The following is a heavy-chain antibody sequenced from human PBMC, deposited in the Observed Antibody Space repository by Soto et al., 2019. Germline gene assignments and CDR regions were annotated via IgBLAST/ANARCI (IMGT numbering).Heavy chain of an antibody. V-gene: IGHV1-2*02. Sequence: QVPLVQSGAEVKRSGASVKVSCKASGSRFTAHFMHWVRQAPGQGLEWMGWINPNSGDTNYSPRFQGRVTMSRDTSTVTVYMELRSLTSHDTAVYYCARGGSGYETWCQGTRVAVSS. CDR1: GSRFTAHF. CDR2: INPNSGDT. D-gene: IGHD6-13*01. J-gene: IGHJ5*02. CDR3: ARGGSGYET.